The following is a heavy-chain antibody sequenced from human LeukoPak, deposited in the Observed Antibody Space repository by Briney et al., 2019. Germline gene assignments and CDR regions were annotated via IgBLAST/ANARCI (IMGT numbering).Heavy chain of an antibody. Sequence: GASVTVSRKPSGYTFSTYGLNWRRHAPGQGLEWMGWTSAYNGDTKSAQQFQGRVTITTETTTRTAYMEQRSLRYDDAAIYYCARDVEAARPGWFDPWGQGTLVSVSS. CDR1: GYTFSTYG. J-gene: IGHJ5*02. CDR2: TSAYNGDT. D-gene: IGHD6-6*01. CDR3: ARDVEAARPGWFDP. V-gene: IGHV1-18*04.